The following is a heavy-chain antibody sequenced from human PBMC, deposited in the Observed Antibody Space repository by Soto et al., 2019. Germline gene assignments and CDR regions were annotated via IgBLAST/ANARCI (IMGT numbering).Heavy chain of an antibody. D-gene: IGHD2-2*02. CDR3: ANVPIWCSSTSCYTEGFDY. V-gene: IGHV3-23*01. CDR2: ISAGGST. J-gene: IGHJ4*02. Sequence: GGSLRLSCTASGFSFSDYAMSWVRQPPGKGLEWVSVISAGGSTYYADSVKGRFTVSRANSKNTLYLQMNSLRAEDTAVYYCANVPIWCSSTSCYTEGFDYWGQGTLVTVSS. CDR1: GFSFSDYA.